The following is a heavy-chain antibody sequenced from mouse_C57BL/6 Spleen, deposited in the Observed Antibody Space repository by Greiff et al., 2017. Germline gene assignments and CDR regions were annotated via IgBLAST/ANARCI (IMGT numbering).Heavy chain of an antibody. CDR3: ARDYSNYFDY. Sequence: VKLMESGAELVRPGTSVKMSCKASGYTFTNYWIGWAKQRPGHGLEWIGDIYPGGGYTNYNEKFKGKATLTADKSSSTAYMQFSSLTSEDSAIYYCARDYSNYFDYWGQGTTLTVSS. V-gene: IGHV1-63*01. CDR2: IYPGGGYT. CDR1: GYTFTNYW. D-gene: IGHD2-5*01. J-gene: IGHJ2*01.